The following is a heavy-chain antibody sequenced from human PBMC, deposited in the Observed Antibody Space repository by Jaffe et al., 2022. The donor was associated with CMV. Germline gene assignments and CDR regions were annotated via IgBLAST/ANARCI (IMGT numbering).Heavy chain of an antibody. D-gene: IGHD4-17*01. CDR1: GGSISSYY. CDR2: IYYSGST. V-gene: IGHV4-59*01. Sequence: QVQLQESGPGLVKPSETLSLTCTVSGGSISSYYWSWIRQPPGKGLEWIGYIYYSGSTNYNPSLKSRVTISVDTSKNQFSLKLSSVTAADTAVYYCARAPDYGDYFAFDIWGQGTMVTVSS. CDR3: ARAPDYGDYFAFDI. J-gene: IGHJ3*02.